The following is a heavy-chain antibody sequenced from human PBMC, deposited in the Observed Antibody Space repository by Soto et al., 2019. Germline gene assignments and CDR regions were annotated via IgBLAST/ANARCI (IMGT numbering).Heavy chain of an antibody. CDR1: GFTFSSYG. CDR3: AKDLDGDTAMVPFYSYGMDV. D-gene: IGHD5-18*01. CDR2: ISYDGSNK. V-gene: IGHV3-30*18. Sequence: QVQLVESGGGVVQPGRSLRLSCAASGFTFSSYGMHWVRQAPGKGLEWVAVISYDGSNKYYADSVKGRFTISRDNSKNTLYLQMNSLRAEDTAVYYCAKDLDGDTAMVPFYSYGMDVWGQGTTVTVSS. J-gene: IGHJ6*02.